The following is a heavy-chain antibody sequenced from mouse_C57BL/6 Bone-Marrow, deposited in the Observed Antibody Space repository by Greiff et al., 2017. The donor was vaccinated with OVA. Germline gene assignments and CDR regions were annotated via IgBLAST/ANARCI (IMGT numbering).Heavy chain of an antibody. V-gene: IGHV1-52*01. J-gene: IGHJ2*01. CDR2: IDPSDSET. CDR3: ARRSCGWSYFDY. CDR1: GYTFTSYW. D-gene: IGHD6-1*01. Sequence: QVQLQQPGAELVRPGSSVKLSCKASGYTFTSYWMHWVKQRPIQGLEWIGNIDPSDSETHYNQKFKDKATLTVDKSSSTAYMQLSSLTSEDAEFCYCARRSCGWSYFDYWGQGTTLSVSS.